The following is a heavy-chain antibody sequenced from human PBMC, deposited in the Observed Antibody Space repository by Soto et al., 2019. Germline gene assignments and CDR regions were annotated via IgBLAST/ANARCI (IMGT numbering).Heavy chain of an antibody. J-gene: IGHJ4*02. CDR3: ARVPGQVAVAGLFDY. V-gene: IGHV4-39*07. D-gene: IGHD6-19*01. Sequence: SETLSLTCTVSGGSISSSSYYWGWIRQPPGKGLEWIGSIYYSGSTYYNPSLKSRVTISVDKSKNQFSLKLSSVTAADTAVYYCARVPGQVAVAGLFDYWGQGTLVTVSS. CDR1: GGSISSSSYY. CDR2: IYYSGST.